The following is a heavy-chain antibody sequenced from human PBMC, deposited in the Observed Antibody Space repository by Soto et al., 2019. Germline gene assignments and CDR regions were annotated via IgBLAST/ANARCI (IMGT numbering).Heavy chain of an antibody. J-gene: IGHJ4*02. Sequence: SETLSLTCTVSGGSVSSGRYYWSWMRQPPGKGLEWIRYIFYSGSTNHNPSLKSRVTISSDTSKNQFSLKLTSVTAADTAVYYCARAQAHHITGPYYFDYWGQGTLVTVSS. V-gene: IGHV4-61*01. CDR3: ARAQAHHITGPYYFDY. D-gene: IGHD1-20*01. CDR1: GGSVSSGRYY. CDR2: IFYSGST.